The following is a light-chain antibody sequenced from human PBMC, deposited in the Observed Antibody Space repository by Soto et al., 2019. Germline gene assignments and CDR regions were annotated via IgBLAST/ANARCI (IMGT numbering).Light chain of an antibody. V-gene: IGLV2-14*01. CDR2: DVS. CDR3: SSYTSSSTLV. CDR1: SSDVGYYNY. J-gene: IGLJ2*01. Sequence: QSALTQPASVSGSPGQSITISCTGTSSDVGYYNYVSWYQQNPGKAPKLMIYDVSNRPSGVSNRFSGSKSGNTASLTISGLQAEDEADYYCSSYTSSSTLVFGGGTKPPS.